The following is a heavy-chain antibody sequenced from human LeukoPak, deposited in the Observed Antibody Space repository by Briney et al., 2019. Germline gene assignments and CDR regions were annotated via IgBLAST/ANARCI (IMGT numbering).Heavy chain of an antibody. CDR1: GGSVSDYY. V-gene: IGHV4-59*02. D-gene: IGHD5-12*01. J-gene: IGHJ6*03. CDR2: IYHTGST. CDR3: ARALWYSGYEVANYYYYYMDV. Sequence: SETLSLTCTISGGSVSDYYWSWIRQSPGKGLEWIGYIYHTGSTSYSPSLKSRVTTSADTSQNQFSLKLSSVTAADTAVYYCARALWYSGYEVANYYYYYMDVWGKGTTVTISS.